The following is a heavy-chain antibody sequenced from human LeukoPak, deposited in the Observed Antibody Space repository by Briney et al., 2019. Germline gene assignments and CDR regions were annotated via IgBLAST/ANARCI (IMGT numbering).Heavy chain of an antibody. CDR2: INSDGSST. CDR3: ARFEYYYESTD. V-gene: IGHV3-74*01. J-gene: IGHJ4*02. D-gene: IGHD3-22*01. Sequence: GGSLRLSCAASGFTFSSYWMHWVRQAPGKGLVWVSRINSDGSSTSYADSVKGRFTISRDNAKNTLYLQMNSLRAEDTAAYYCARFEYYYESTDWGQGTLVTVSS. CDR1: GFTFSSYW.